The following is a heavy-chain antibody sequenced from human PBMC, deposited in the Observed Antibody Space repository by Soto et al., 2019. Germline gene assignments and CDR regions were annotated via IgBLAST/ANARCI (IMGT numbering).Heavy chain of an antibody. CDR2: IYSAGSA. Sequence: GGSLRLSCAASGFSFSNYWMNWVRQTPGKGLEWVSVIYSAGSADFADSVKGGFTISRDNSKNTLYLQMSSLRDEDTAVYYCARDLSSVAGTPDAFDIWGQGTMVTVSS. D-gene: IGHD6-19*01. CDR3: ARDLSSVAGTPDAFDI. V-gene: IGHV3-66*01. CDR1: GFSFSNYW. J-gene: IGHJ3*02.